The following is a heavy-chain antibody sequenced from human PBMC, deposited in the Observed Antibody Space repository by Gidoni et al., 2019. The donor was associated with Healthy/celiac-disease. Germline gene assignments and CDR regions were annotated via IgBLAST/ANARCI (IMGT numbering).Heavy chain of an antibody. CDR3: ARDYGITAKIYYYYGMDV. Sequence: EVQLVESGGGLVQPGGSLRLSCAASGFPFSSYWMSWVRQAPGKGLEGVANIKQDGSEKYYVDSVKGRFTISRDNAKNSLYLQMNSLRAEDTAVYYCARDYGITAKIYYYYGMDVWGQGTTVTVSS. D-gene: IGHD3-16*01. CDR1: GFPFSSYW. CDR2: IKQDGSEK. J-gene: IGHJ6*02. V-gene: IGHV3-7*03.